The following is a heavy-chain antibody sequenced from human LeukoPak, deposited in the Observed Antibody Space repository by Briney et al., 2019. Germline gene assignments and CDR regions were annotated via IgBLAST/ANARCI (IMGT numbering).Heavy chain of an antibody. J-gene: IGHJ3*02. D-gene: IGHD2-2*01. Sequence: PSETLSLTCTVSGGSISSYYWSWIRQPPGKGLEWIGYIYYSGSTSYNPSLQSRVTISVDTSKNHFSLRLSSVTAADTAVYYCASVYCSSTSCYFDIWGQGTMVTVSS. CDR1: GGSISSYY. V-gene: IGHV4-59*01. CDR2: IYYSGST. CDR3: ASVYCSSTSCYFDI.